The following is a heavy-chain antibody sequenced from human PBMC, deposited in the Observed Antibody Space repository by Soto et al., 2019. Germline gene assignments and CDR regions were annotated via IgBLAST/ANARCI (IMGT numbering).Heavy chain of an antibody. CDR2: ISWNSGSI. CDR1: GFTFDDYA. CDR3: AKDRGYSAAAGRGLDY. D-gene: IGHD6-13*01. V-gene: IGHV3-9*01. Sequence: EVQLVESGGGLVQPGRSLRLSCAASGFTFDDYAMHWVRQAPGKGLEWVSGISWNSGSIGYVDSVKGRFTISRDNAKNSRYLQMNSLRDEDTALSYCAKDRGYSAAAGRGLDYWGQGTLVTVSS. J-gene: IGHJ4*02.